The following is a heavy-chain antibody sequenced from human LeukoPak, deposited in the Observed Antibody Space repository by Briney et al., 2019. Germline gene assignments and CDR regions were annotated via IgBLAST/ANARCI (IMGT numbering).Heavy chain of an antibody. D-gene: IGHD1-1*01. CDR3: ARDTSGAFDV. J-gene: IGHJ3*01. V-gene: IGHV3-7*01. Sequence: PRGSLRLSCAASAFNFSAYWMSWVRQAPGKGLEWVANIKEDGSEKDYVDSVKGRFTISRDNAKSSLDLQMNSLRAEDTAVYYCARDTSGAFDVWGQGTMVTVSS. CDR1: AFNFSAYW. CDR2: IKEDGSEK.